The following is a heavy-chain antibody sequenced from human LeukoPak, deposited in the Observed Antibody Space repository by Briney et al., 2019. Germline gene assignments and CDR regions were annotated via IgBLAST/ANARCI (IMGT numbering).Heavy chain of an antibody. CDR2: ISSSSSYI. V-gene: IGHV3-21*01. J-gene: IGHJ4*02. Sequence: PGGSLRLSCAASGFTFNSYSMNWVRQAPGKGLEWVSSISSSSSYIYYADSVKGRFTISRDNAKNSLYLQMNSLRAEDTAVYYCARGSLLRGVNSFFDSWGQGTLVTVSS. CDR1: GFTFNSYS. CDR3: ARGSLLRGVNSFFDS. D-gene: IGHD3-10*01.